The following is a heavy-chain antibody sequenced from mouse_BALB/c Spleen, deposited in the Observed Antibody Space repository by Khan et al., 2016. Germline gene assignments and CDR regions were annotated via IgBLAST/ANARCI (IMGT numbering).Heavy chain of an antibody. CDR3: TRGDY. Sequence: EVELVESGGGLVQPGGSRKLSCAASGFTFSRFGMHWVRQTPEKGLEWVAFISSGSSTIYSTDTLKGRFTISRDNPKNALLLQMTSLRSEDTAMYYCTRGDYWGQGTTLTVSS. J-gene: IGHJ2*01. CDR1: GFTFSRFG. CDR2: ISSGSSTI. V-gene: IGHV5-17*02.